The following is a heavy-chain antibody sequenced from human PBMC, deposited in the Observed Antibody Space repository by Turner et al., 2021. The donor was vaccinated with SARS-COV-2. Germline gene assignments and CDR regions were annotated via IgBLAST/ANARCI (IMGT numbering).Heavy chain of an antibody. D-gene: IGHD5-12*01. CDR3: ARSSVDSGYEDDYYYYYGMDV. CDR2: IKEDGSEK. V-gene: IGHV3-7*03. J-gene: IGHJ6*02. CDR1: GFTFSNYW. Sequence: EVQLVESGGGLVQPGGSLRLSGAASGFTFSNYWMSWVRQAPGKGLEWVANIKEDGSEKYYVDSVKGRFTISRDNAKNSLYLQMNSLRAEDTAVYYCARSSVDSGYEDDYYYYYGMDVWGQGTTVTVSS.